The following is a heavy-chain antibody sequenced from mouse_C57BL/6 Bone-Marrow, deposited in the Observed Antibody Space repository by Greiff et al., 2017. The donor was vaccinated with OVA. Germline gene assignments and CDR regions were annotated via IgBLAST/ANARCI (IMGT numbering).Heavy chain of an antibody. CDR1: GYTFTSYW. Sequence: QVQLQQSGAELVKPGASVKLSCKASGYTFTSYWMQWVKQRPGQGLEWIGEIDPSDSYTNYNQKFKGKATLNVDTSSSTAYMQRSSLTSEDSAVDYCALSFYDYGYFDYWGQGTTLTVSS. CDR2: IDPSDSYT. V-gene: IGHV1-50*01. D-gene: IGHD2-4*01. J-gene: IGHJ2*01. CDR3: ALSFYDYGYFDY.